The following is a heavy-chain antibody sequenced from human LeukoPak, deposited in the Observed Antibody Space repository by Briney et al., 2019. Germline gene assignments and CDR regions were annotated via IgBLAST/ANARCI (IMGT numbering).Heavy chain of an antibody. CDR3: ASGTLNGRYYYYMDV. D-gene: IGHD1-1*01. Sequence: SETLSLTCTVSGGSISSYYWSWIRQPAGQGLEWIGRIYTSGSTNYNPSLQSRVTMSVDTSKNQFSLKLSSVTAADTAVYYCASGTLNGRYYYYMDVWGKGTTVTVSS. V-gene: IGHV4-4*07. CDR1: GGSISSYY. CDR2: IYTSGST. J-gene: IGHJ6*03.